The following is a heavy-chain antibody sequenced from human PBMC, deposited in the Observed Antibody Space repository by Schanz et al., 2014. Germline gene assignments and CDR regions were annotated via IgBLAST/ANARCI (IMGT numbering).Heavy chain of an antibody. CDR1: GFTFSTYA. D-gene: IGHD3-10*01. CDR3: VKEGTVGSGSPRDY. V-gene: IGHV3-23*04. Sequence: EVQLVESGGGLVQPGGSLRLSCAASGFTFSTYAMTWVRQAPGKGLEWVSSISIRGGNTYYTDSVKGRFTISRANSKNALDLQMSSLRADDTAVYYCVKEGTVGSGSPRDYWGQGALVNVSS. J-gene: IGHJ4*02. CDR2: ISIRGGNT.